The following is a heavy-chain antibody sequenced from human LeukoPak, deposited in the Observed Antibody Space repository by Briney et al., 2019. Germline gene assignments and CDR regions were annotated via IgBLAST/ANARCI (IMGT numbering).Heavy chain of an antibody. CDR3: AKKRVVTANRGAPFDY. CDR2: ISGSGGST. D-gene: IGHD2-21*02. CDR1: GFTFSSYA. V-gene: IGHV3-23*01. Sequence: PGGSLRLSCAASGFTFSSYAMSWVRQAPGKGLEWVSAISGSGGSTYYADSVKGRFTISRDNSKNTLYLQMNSLRAEDTAVYYCAKKRVVTANRGAPFDYWGQGTLVTVSS. J-gene: IGHJ4*02.